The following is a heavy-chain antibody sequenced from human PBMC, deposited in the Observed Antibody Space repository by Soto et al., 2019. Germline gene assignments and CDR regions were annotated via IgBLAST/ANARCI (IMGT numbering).Heavy chain of an antibody. Sequence: GGSLRLSCAASGFTFSSYAMSWVRQAPGKGLEWVSAISGSGGSTYYADSVKGRFTISRDNSKNTLYLQMNSLRAEDTAVYYCAKDGMTRYMMSQVVPAYMDVWGKGTTVTVSS. J-gene: IGHJ6*03. D-gene: IGHD2-2*01. CDR2: ISGSGGST. CDR3: AKDGMTRYMMSQVVPAYMDV. CDR1: GFTFSSYA. V-gene: IGHV3-23*01.